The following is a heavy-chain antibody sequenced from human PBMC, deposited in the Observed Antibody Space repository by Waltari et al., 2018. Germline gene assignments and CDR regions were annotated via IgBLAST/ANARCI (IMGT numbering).Heavy chain of an antibody. D-gene: IGHD2-2*02. CDR3: ARDACRGTSCYTGWFDP. Sequence: EVQLVESGGGLVQPGGSLRLSCVASGLTFSSHWMSWVRQAPGKGLEWVANIKQDGSEKYYGDSVKGRFTISRDNAKNSLYLQMNSLRADDTAVYYCARDACRGTSCYTGWFDPWGQGTLVTVSS. CDR1: GLTFSSHW. J-gene: IGHJ5*02. CDR2: IKQDGSEK. V-gene: IGHV3-7*01.